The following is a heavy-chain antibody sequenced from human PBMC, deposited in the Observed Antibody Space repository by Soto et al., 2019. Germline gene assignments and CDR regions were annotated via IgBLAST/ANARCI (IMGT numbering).Heavy chain of an antibody. D-gene: IGHD3-10*01. V-gene: IGHV4-59*08. CDR1: SGSISSYY. J-gene: IGHJ6*02. CDR2: IYYTGST. CDR3: ARHAYGSGFYYGMDV. Sequence: SETLSLTCTVSSGSISSYYWSWIRQPPGKGLEWLGYIYYTGSTNYNPSLKSRVTISVDTSKNQFSLKLSSVTAADTAVYYCARHAYGSGFYYGMDVWGQGTPVTVSS.